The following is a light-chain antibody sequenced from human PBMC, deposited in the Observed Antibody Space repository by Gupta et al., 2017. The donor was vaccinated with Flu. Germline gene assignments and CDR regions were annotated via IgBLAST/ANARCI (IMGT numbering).Light chain of an antibody. Sequence: QSVLTQPPSVSAAPGQKVTISCSGSSSNIGSNYVSWYQQLPGTAPKLLIYENNKRPSGIPDRFSGSKSGTSATLGITGLQTGDEADYYCGTWDSSLSAGRVFGGGTKLTVL. V-gene: IGLV1-51*02. CDR3: GTWDSSLSAGRV. J-gene: IGLJ3*02. CDR2: ENN. CDR1: SSNIGSNY.